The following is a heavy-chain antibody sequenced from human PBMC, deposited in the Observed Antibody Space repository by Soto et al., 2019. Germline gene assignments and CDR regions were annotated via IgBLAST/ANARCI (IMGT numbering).Heavy chain of an antibody. CDR2: INPNSGGT. Sequence: GSVKVSCKASGYTFTVYYMHGVRQSPGQGLEWMGCINPNSGGTNYAQKFQGWVTMTRDTSISTAYMELSRLRSDDTAVYYCARDVGSGYDFDYWGQGTLVTVSS. J-gene: IGHJ4*02. CDR3: ARDVGSGYDFDY. V-gene: IGHV1-2*04. D-gene: IGHD5-12*01. CDR1: GYTFTVYY.